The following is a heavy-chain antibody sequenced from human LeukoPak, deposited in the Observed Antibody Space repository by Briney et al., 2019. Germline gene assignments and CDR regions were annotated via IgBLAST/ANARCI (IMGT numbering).Heavy chain of an antibody. V-gene: IGHV3-11*01. Sequence: GGSLRLSCAASGFTFSDYYMTWIRQAPGKGLEWVSYITSGGSNTYYAGSMKGRFTISRDNAKNSLYLQVNSLRAEDTAVYYCARAYHDSLDYWGQGTLVTVSS. D-gene: IGHD2-2*01. CDR2: ITSGGSNT. CDR3: ARAYHDSLDY. J-gene: IGHJ4*02. CDR1: GFTFSDYY.